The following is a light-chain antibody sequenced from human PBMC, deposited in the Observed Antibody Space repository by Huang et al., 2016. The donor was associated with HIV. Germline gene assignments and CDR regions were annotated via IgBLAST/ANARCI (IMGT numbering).Light chain of an antibody. CDR2: SAS. CDR3: QHYHNWPWT. CDR1: QSIGIN. J-gene: IGKJ1*01. V-gene: IGKV3-15*01. Sequence: EIVMTQSPATLSVSPGERATLSCRASQSIGINLAWYQQKPGQAPRLLRSSASTRATGIPARFSGSGSGTEFTLTISSLQSEDFAVYYCQHYHNWPWTFGQGTKVDIK.